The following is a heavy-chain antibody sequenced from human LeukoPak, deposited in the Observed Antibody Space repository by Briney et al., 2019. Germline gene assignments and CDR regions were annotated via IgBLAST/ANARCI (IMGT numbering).Heavy chain of an antibody. CDR3: ARDAAQWLVREDNHYYYYYYMDV. Sequence: PSETLSLTCTVSGGSISSSSYYWSWIRQPAGKGLEWIGRIYTSGSTNYNPSLKSRVTISVDTSKNQFSLKLSSVTAADTAVYYCARDAAQWLVREDNHYYYYYYMDVWGKGTTVTISS. D-gene: IGHD6-19*01. CDR1: GGSISSSSYY. V-gene: IGHV4-61*02. CDR2: IYTSGST. J-gene: IGHJ6*03.